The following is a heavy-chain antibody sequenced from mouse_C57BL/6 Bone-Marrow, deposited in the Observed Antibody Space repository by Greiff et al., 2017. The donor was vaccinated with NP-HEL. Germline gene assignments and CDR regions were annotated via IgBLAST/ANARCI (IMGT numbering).Heavy chain of an antibody. Sequence: VQLQESGAELARPGASVKLSCKASGYTFTSYGISWVKQRTGQGLEWIGEIYPRSGTTYYNEKFKGKATLTADKSSSTAYMELRSLTSEDSAVYFCARPGYYGSIFDYGGQGTTLTVSA. D-gene: IGHD1-1*01. CDR3: ARPGYYGSIFDY. J-gene: IGHJ2*01. CDR1: GYTFTSYG. V-gene: IGHV1-81*01. CDR2: IYPRSGTT.